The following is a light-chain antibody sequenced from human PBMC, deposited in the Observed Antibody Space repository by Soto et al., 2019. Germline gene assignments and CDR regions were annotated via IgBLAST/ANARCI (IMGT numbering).Light chain of an antibody. CDR2: AAA. V-gene: IGKV1-39*01. CDR1: HSITTY. Sequence: DIQMTQSPSSLSASVGDRVTITCRAIHSITTYLNWYQQTSGEAPKLLIYAAARLQTGVPSRFSGSGKGTHFTLSISDLRPEDFATYYCQQTYAAPLTFGGGTKVDIK. CDR3: QQTYAAPLT. J-gene: IGKJ4*01.